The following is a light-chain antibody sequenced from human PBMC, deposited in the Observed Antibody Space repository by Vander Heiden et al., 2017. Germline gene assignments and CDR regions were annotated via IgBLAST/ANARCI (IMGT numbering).Light chain of an antibody. Sequence: QSALTQPASVSGSPGRSITISGTGASSDVGSYNLVSWYQQHPGKAPKLMIYDGTKRPSGVSNRFSGSKSGNTASLTISGLQAEDEADYYCCSYAGNRYVFGTGTKVTVL. J-gene: IGLJ1*01. CDR3: CSYAGNRYV. CDR2: DGT. CDR1: SSDVGSYNL. V-gene: IGLV2-23*01.